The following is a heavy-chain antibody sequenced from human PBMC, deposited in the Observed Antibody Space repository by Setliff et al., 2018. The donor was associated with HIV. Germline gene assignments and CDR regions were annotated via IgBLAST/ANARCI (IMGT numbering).Heavy chain of an antibody. J-gene: IGHJ4*02. CDR1: GFSLATSGVG. V-gene: IGHV2-5*02. Sequence: SGPTLVNPTQTLTLTCSFSGFSLATSGVGLGWVRQPPGKALEWLALIYWDDDKRYNPSLRNRLTITKDSLYLQMDSLRAEATAVYYCARGAYGYYFDYWGQGALVTVSS. D-gene: IGHD2-21*01. CDR2: IYWDDDK. CDR3: YGYYFDY.